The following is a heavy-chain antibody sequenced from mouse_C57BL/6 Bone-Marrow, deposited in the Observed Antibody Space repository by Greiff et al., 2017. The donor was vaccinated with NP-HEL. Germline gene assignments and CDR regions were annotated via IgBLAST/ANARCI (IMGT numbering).Heavy chain of an antibody. CDR3: AVYYGNYAWFAY. CDR1: GYTFTSYW. D-gene: IGHD2-1*01. J-gene: IGHJ3*01. Sequence: QVQLQQSGAELVKPGASVKLSCKASGYTFTSYWMHWVKQRPGRGLEWLGRIDPNRCGTKYNEKFTSKATLTVDKPSSTAYMQRSSLTSEDSAVYYCAVYYGNYAWFAYWGQGTLVTVSA. CDR2: IDPNRCGT. V-gene: IGHV1-72*01.